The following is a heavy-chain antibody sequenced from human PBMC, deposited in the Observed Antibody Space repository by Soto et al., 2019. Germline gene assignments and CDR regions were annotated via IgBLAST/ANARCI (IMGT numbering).Heavy chain of an antibody. CDR1: GGTFTSCA. CDR2: SIPIFGTA. D-gene: IGHD2-2*01. J-gene: IGHJ6*02. CDR3: AKLVGPAARRSSMDV. V-gene: IGHV1-69*06. Sequence: QVQLVQSGAEVKKPGSSVKVSCKASGGTFTSCAVSWVRQAPGQGLEWMGVSIPIFGTANYARKFQGRVTITADKSTSTAYMELSSLRSEDTAVYYCAKLVGPAARRSSMDVWGQGTTVTVSS.